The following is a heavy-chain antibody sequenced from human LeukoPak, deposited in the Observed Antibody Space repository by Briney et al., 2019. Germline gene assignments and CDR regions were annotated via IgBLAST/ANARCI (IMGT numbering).Heavy chain of an antibody. CDR2: IWYDGSNK. Sequence: GGSLRLSCAASGFTFSSYGMHWVRQAPGKGLWWVAVIWYDGSNKYYADSVKGRFTISRDNSKNTLYLQMNSLRAEDTAVYYCARDGDYYDSSGYYYYWGQGTLVTVSS. CDR3: ARDGDYYDSSGYYYY. CDR1: GFTFSSYG. J-gene: IGHJ4*02. D-gene: IGHD3-22*01. V-gene: IGHV3-33*01.